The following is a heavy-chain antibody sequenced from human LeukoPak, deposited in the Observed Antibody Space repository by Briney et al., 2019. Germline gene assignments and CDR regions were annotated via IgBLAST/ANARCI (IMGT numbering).Heavy chain of an antibody. J-gene: IGHJ5*02. CDR1: GFTVSSSY. CDR2: IYSGGST. Sequence: GGSLRLSCAASGFTVSSSYMNWVRQAPGKGLEWVSVIYSGGSTYYADSVKGRFTNSRDNSKNTLYLQMNSLRAEDTAVYYCARDSNFDWFDPWGQGTLVTVSS. CDR3: ARDSNFDWFDP. V-gene: IGHV3-66*01. D-gene: IGHD1-7*01.